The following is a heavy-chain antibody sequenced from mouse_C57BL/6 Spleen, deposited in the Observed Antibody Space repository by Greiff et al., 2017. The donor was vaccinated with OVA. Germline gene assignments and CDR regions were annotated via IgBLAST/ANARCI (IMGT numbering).Heavy chain of an antibody. D-gene: IGHD2-5*01. J-gene: IGHJ2*01. CDR1: GYAFSSSW. V-gene: IGHV1-82*01. CDR3: AREGAYSNYYYFDY. CDR2: IYPGDGDT. Sequence: QVQLKESGPELVKPGASVKISCKASGYAFSSSWMNWVKQRPGKGLEWIGRIYPGDGDTNYNGKFKGKATLTADKSSSTAYMQLSSLTSEDSAVYFYAREGAYSNYYYFDYWGQGTTLTVSS.